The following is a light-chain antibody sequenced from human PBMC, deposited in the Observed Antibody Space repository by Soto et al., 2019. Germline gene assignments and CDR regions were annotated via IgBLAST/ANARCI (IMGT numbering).Light chain of an antibody. V-gene: IGKV3D-20*02. J-gene: IGKJ5*01. CDR2: GAS. CDR1: QSVSSSY. Sequence: EIVLTQSPGTLSLSPGERATLSCRASQSVSSSYLAWYQQKPGQAPRLLIYGASSRATGIPARFSGSGSGTDFTLTISSLEPEDFAIYYCQQRRYWQVTFGQGTRLEN. CDR3: QQRRYWQVT.